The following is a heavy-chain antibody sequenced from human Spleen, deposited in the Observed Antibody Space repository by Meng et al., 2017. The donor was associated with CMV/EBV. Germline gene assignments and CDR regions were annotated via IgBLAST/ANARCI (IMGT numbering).Heavy chain of an antibody. Sequence: SETLSLTCAVYGGSFSGYYWSWVRQPPGKGLEWIGEIYHSGSTNYNPSLKSRVTISVDKSKNQFSLKLSSVTAADTAVYYCARPILGVIKDWGQGTLVTVSS. CDR3: ARPILGVIKD. V-gene: IGHV4-34*01. CDR1: GGSFSGYY. CDR2: IYHSGST. J-gene: IGHJ4*02. D-gene: IGHD3-22*01.